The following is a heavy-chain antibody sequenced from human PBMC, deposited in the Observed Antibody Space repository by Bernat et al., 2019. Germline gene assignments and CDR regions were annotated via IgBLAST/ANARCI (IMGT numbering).Heavy chain of an antibody. J-gene: IGHJ5*02. CDR2: IWYDGSNK. CDR3: ARESSDVDTAMAPLLDSMGFDP. D-gene: IGHD5-18*01. V-gene: IGHV3-33*01. CDR1: GFTFSSYG. Sequence: QVQLVESGGGVVQPGRSLRLSCAASGFTFSSYGMHWVRQAPGKGLEWVAVIWYDGSNKYYADSVKGRFTISRDNSKNTLYLQMNSLRAVDTVVYYCARESSDVDTAMAPLLDSMGFDPWGQGTLVTVSS.